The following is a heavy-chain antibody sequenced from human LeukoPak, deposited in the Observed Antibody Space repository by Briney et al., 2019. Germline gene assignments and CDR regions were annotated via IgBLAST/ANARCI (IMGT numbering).Heavy chain of an antibody. Sequence: SETLSLTCTVSGGSISSYYWSWIRQPPGKGLEWIGYIYTSGSTNYNPSLKSRVTISVDTSKNQFSLKLSSVTAVDTAVYYCARLEGSAFDIWGQGTMVTVSS. CDR2: IYTSGST. D-gene: IGHD1-1*01. CDR3: ARLEGSAFDI. V-gene: IGHV4-4*09. J-gene: IGHJ3*02. CDR1: GGSISSYY.